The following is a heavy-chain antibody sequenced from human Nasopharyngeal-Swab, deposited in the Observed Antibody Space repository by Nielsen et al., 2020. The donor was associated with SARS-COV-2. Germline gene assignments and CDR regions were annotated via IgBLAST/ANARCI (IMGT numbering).Heavy chain of an antibody. CDR3: AKALAAMDDYYYYGMDV. J-gene: IGHJ6*02. Sequence: GESLKISCAASGFTLSSYGMHWVRQAPGKGLEWVAVISYDGSNKYYADSVKGRFTISRDNSKNTLYLQMNSLRAEDTAVYYCAKALAAMDDYYYYGMDVWGQGTTVTVSS. CDR2: ISYDGSNK. D-gene: IGHD5-18*01. CDR1: GFTLSSYG. V-gene: IGHV3-30*18.